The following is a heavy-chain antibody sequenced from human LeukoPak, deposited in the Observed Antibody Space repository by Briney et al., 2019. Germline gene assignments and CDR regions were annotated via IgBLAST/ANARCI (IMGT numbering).Heavy chain of an antibody. CDR3: ATTVSCQLDH. J-gene: IGHJ4*02. Sequence: GGSLRLSCAASRFTFTHYPMTWVRQAPGKGLEWVSGISASGGTTYYAGSVKGRFTISRDNSKNTLYLQINSLRAEDTALYYCATTVSCQLDHWGQGTLVTVSP. V-gene: IGHV3-23*01. CDR2: ISASGGTT. CDR1: RFTFTHYP. D-gene: IGHD2-2*01.